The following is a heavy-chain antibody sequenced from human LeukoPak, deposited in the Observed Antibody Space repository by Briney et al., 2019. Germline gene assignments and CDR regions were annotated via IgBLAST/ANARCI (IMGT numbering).Heavy chain of an antibody. CDR2: IYTRGST. V-gene: IGHV4-61*02. Sequence: PSHTLSLSCSVSGGCSSGGSYYWSWIRQPAGKGLEWIGRIYTRGSTNYDASLKSRDDVSVDTYKKQVALKLSSVTAADTAVYYCARVPYDFWSGYYGAFDIWGQGTMVTVSS. J-gene: IGHJ3*02. D-gene: IGHD3-3*01. CDR1: GGCSSGGSYY. CDR3: ARVPYDFWSGYYGAFDI.